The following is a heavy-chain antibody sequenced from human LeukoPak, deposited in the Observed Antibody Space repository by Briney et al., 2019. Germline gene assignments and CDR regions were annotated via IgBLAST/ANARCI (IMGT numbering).Heavy chain of an antibody. Sequence: SSETLSLTCTVSGGSISSYYWSWIRQPPGKGLEWIGYIYYSGSTNYKPSLKSRVTISVDTSKNQFSLKLSSVTAADTAVYYCARGGYYGSGNDFRFDPWGQGTLVTVSS. V-gene: IGHV4-59*01. CDR1: GGSISSYY. D-gene: IGHD3-10*01. J-gene: IGHJ5*02. CDR2: IYYSGST. CDR3: ARGGYYGSGNDFRFDP.